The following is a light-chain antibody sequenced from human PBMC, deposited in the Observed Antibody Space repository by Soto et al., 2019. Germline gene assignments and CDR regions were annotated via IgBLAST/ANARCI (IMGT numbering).Light chain of an antibody. J-gene: IGKJ5*01. Sequence: FVLAQYPGTLSWSPGETATLSCRGIQSVSSSYLAWYQQKPGQAPRLLIYGASSRATGIPDRFSGSGSGTDFTLTISSLEPEDFAIYYCQQRQYWPPITFGQGTRLEIK. CDR1: QSVSSSY. CDR3: QQRQYWPPIT. CDR2: GAS. V-gene: IGKV3D-20*02.